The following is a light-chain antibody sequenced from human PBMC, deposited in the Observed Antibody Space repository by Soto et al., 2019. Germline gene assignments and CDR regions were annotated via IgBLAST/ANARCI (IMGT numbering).Light chain of an antibody. Sequence: DIQMTQSPSILPASVGDRVTITCRASQSISSWLAWYQQKPGKAPKLLIYLASSLQSGVPSRFSGSGSGTEFTLTISSLQPDDFATYYCQQYNSYPWTFGQGTKVDIK. J-gene: IGKJ1*01. CDR1: QSISSW. V-gene: IGKV1-5*01. CDR2: LAS. CDR3: QQYNSYPWT.